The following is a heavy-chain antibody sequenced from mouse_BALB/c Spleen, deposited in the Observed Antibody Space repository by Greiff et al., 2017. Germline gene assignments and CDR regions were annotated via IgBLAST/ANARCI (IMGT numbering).Heavy chain of an antibody. CDR2: IYPGDGDT. D-gene: IGHD2-4*01. V-gene: IGHV1-87*01. J-gene: IGHJ3*01. CDR1: GYTFTSYW. Sequence: LQESGAELARPGASVKLSCKASGYTFTSYWMQWVKQRPGQGLEWIGAIYPGDGDTRYTQKFKGKATLTADKSSSTAYMQLSSLASEDSAVYYCARPHYYDYDVGFAYWGQGTLVTVSA. CDR3: ARPHYYDYDVGFAY.